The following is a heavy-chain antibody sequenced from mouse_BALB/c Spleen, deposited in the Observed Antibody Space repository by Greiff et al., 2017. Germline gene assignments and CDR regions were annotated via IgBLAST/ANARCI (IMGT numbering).Heavy chain of an antibody. V-gene: IGHV3-6*02. CDR1: GYSITSGYY. J-gene: IGHJ3*01. Sequence: DVKLQESGPGLVKPSQSLSLTCSVTGYSITSGYYWNWIRQFPGNKLEWMGYISYDGSNNYNPSLKNRISITRDTSKNQFFLKLNSVTTEDTATYYCARDEGLYYRYAWFAYWGQGTLVTVSA. CDR3: ARDEGLYYRYAWFAY. CDR2: ISYDGSN. D-gene: IGHD2-14*01.